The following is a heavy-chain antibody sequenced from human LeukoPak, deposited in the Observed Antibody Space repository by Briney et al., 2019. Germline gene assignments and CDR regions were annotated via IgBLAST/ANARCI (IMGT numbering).Heavy chain of an antibody. D-gene: IGHD6-19*01. Sequence: SETLSLTCTVSDGSISSSSYYWGWIRQPPGKGLEWIGSIYYSGSTYYNPSLKSRVTISVDTSKNQFSLKLSSVTAADTAVYYCARRREYSSGWDYDYWGQGTLVTVSS. CDR3: ARRREYSSGWDYDY. CDR1: DGSISSSSYY. CDR2: IYYSGST. V-gene: IGHV4-39*01. J-gene: IGHJ4*02.